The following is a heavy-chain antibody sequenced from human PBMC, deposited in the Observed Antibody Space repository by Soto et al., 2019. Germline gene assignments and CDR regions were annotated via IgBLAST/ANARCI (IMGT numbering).Heavy chain of an antibody. CDR1: GFTFSNYD. J-gene: IGHJ4*01. CDR2: ISGSGAST. V-gene: IGHV3-23*01. CDR3: ANRNYYANSVYTYPYFDF. D-gene: IGHD3-22*01. Sequence: EVQLLESGGGLVQPGGPLRLSCAASGFTFSNYDMTWVRQAPGKGLDWVSTISGSGASTYYADSVKGRFTISRDNSKNPVYLQMNSLRVEDTAVYYCANRNYYANSVYTYPYFDFWGQGSLVTVSS.